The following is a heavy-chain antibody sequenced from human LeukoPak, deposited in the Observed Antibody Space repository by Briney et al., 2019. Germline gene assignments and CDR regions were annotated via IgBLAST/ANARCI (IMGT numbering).Heavy chain of an antibody. J-gene: IGHJ5*02. CDR3: ARSSMFYYGSGSAYNWFDP. CDR2: ISAYNGNT. V-gene: IGHV1-18*01. Sequence: ASVKVSCKASGYTSTSYGISWVRQAPGQGLEWMGWISAYNGNTNYAQKLQGRVTMTTDTSTSTAYMELRSLRSDDTAVYYCARSSMFYYGSGSAYNWFDPWGQGTLVTVSS. CDR1: GYTSTSYG. D-gene: IGHD3-10*01.